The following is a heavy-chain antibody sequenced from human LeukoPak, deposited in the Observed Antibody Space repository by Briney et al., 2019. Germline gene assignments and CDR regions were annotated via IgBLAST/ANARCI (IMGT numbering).Heavy chain of an antibody. V-gene: IGHV3-53*01. D-gene: IGHD3-3*01. CDR1: GFTVSSKY. CDR3: ATEDNFWSGYSGDGMDV. Sequence: PGGSLRLSCAASGFTVSSKYMSWVRQAPGKGLEWVSVIYSGGSTYYADSVKGRFTISRDNSKNTLYLQMNSLRAEDTAVYYCATEDNFWSGYSGDGMDVWGQGTTVTVSS. J-gene: IGHJ6*02. CDR2: IYSGGST.